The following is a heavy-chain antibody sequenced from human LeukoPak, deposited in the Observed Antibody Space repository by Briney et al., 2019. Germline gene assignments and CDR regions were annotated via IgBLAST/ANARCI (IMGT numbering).Heavy chain of an antibody. CDR1: GFTFSSYA. CDR2: ISGSGGST. Sequence: PGGSLRLSCAAAGFTFSSYAMSWVRQAPGKGLEGVSAISGSGGSTYYADSVKGRFTISRDNSKNTLYLQMNSLRAEDTAVYYCAKDRTRYHSGGWFFDYWGQGTLVTVSS. D-gene: IGHD6-19*01. J-gene: IGHJ4*02. CDR3: AKDRTRYHSGGWFFDY. V-gene: IGHV3-23*01.